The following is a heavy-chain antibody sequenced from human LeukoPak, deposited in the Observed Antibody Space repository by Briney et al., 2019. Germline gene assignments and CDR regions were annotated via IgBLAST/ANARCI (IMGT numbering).Heavy chain of an antibody. Sequence: GGSLTLSCAASGFTFSSYRMNWVRQAPGKGLGWVSSISSSSSYIYYADSVKGRFTISRDNAKNSLYLQMISLRAEDMAVYYCARDLWGTTVTTDYFDSWGQRTLVTVSS. CDR1: GFTFSSYR. J-gene: IGHJ4*02. CDR3: ARDLWGTTVTTDYFDS. D-gene: IGHD4-17*01. V-gene: IGHV3-21*01. CDR2: ISSSSSYI.